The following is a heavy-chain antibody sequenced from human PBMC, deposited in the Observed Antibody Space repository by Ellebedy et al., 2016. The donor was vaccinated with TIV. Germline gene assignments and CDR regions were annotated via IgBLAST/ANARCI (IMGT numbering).Heavy chain of an antibody. D-gene: IGHD1-14*01. V-gene: IGHV1-69*10. Sequence: SVKVSCKASGGTLNSFGLSWVRQAPGQGLEWMGGIVPIIDMTNYAQKFQGRLIITADKSTNTAYMELSSLRSEDTALYLCTRDKTNRRVGVNDAFDTWGQGTLVIVSS. CDR1: GGTLNSFG. CDR2: IVPIIDMT. CDR3: TRDKTNRRVGVNDAFDT. J-gene: IGHJ3*02.